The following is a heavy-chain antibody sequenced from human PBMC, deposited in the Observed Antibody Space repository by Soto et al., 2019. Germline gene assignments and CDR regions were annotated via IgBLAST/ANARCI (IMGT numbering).Heavy chain of an antibody. CDR3: AKLVIGYCSGNTCDDY. J-gene: IGHJ4*02. D-gene: IGHD2-15*01. CDR1: GFTFSYG. CDR2: ISYDSSNK. Sequence: VQLLESGGGLIQPGGPLRLSCAASGFTFSYGIHWLRQAPGKGLEWVAYISYDSSNKFYGDSVKGRFTISRDNSKNTQFLQMNGLRAEDTAVYYCAKLVIGYCSGNTCDDYWGQGTLVAVSS. V-gene: IGHV3-30*18.